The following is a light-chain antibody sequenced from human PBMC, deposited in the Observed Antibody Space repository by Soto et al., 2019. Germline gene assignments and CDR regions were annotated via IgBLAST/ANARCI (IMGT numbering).Light chain of an antibody. CDR2: DVS. CDR1: QSVSDS. Sequence: DIQMTQSPSTLSAFVGDTVTITCRASQSVSDSLAWYQVKPGEAPKLLIFDVSNLETGVPSRFSGSGSGTEFSLTIRGLQPDDFATYYCQQYDYSRTYGQGTKVDIK. J-gene: IGKJ1*01. CDR3: QQYDYSRT. V-gene: IGKV1-5*01.